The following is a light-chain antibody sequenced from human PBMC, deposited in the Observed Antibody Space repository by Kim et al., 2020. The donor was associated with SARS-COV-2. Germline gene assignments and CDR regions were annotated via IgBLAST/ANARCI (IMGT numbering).Light chain of an antibody. J-gene: IGKJ1*01. CDR1: QSVSSY. CDR3: QQRNNWAT. Sequence: EIVLTQSPGILSLSPGERATLSCRASQSVSSYVAWYKYKPGQAPRLLIYDASKRATGIPDRFSGSGFGADFTLTISSLQPEDFAVYYCQQRNNWATFGQGTKVDIK. V-gene: IGKV3-11*01. CDR2: DAS.